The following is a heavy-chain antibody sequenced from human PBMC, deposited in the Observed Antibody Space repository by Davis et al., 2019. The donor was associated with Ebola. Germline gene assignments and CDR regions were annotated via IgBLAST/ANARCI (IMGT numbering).Heavy chain of an antibody. CDR3: ARGGIAVAGPDY. CDR1: GGSISSYY. V-gene: IGHV4-59*01. CDR2: IYYSGST. J-gene: IGHJ4*02. Sequence: SGTLSLTCTVSGGSISSYYWSWIRQPPGKGLEWIGYIYYSGSTNYNPSLKSRVTISVDTSKNQFSLKLSSVTAADTAVYYCARGGIAVAGPDYWGQGTLVTVSS. D-gene: IGHD6-19*01.